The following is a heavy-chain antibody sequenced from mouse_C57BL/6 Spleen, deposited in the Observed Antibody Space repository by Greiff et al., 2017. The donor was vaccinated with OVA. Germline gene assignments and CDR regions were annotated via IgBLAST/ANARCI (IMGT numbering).Heavy chain of an antibody. CDR2: INPSNGGT. J-gene: IGHJ1*03. V-gene: IGHV1-53*01. CDR1: GYTFTSYW. Sequence: VQLQQPGTELVKPGASVKLSCKASGYTFTSYWMHWVKQRPGQGLEWIGNINPSNGGTNYNEKFKSKATLTVDKSSSTAYMQLSSLTSEDSGVYYCARLATRYWYFDVWGTGTTVTVSS. D-gene: IGHD1-1*01. CDR3: ARLATRYWYFDV.